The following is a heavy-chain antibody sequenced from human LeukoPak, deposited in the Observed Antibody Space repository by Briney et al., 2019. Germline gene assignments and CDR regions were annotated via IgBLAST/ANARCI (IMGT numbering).Heavy chain of an antibody. CDR3: AREGGQWLPLDY. Sequence: ASVKVSCKASGYTFTIYAIHWVRQAPGQRGEWMGWINAGNGNTKYSQKFQGRVTITRDTSASTAYMELSSLRSEDTGVYYCAREGGQWLPLDYWGQGTLVTVSS. CDR2: INAGNGNT. D-gene: IGHD6-19*01. CDR1: GYTFTIYA. J-gene: IGHJ4*02. V-gene: IGHV1-3*01.